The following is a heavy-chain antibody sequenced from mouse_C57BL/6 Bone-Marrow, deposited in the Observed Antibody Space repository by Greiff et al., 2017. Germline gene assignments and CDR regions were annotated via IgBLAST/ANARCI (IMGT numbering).Heavy chain of an antibody. Sequence: QVQLQQPGAELVKPGASVKLSCKASGYTFTSYWMHWVKQRPGQGLEWIGMIHPNSGSTNYNEKFKSKATLTVDKSSSTAYMQLSSLTYEDSAVYYCAGGSSYRYYAMDYWGQGTSVTVSS. CDR1: GYTFTSYW. CDR3: AGGSSYRYYAMDY. D-gene: IGHD1-1*01. CDR2: IHPNSGST. J-gene: IGHJ4*01. V-gene: IGHV1-64*01.